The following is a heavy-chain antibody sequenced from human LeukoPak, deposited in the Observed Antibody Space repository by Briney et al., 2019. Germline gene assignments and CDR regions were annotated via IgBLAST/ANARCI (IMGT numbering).Heavy chain of an antibody. D-gene: IGHD5-24*01. J-gene: IGHJ3*02. V-gene: IGHV4-39*07. Sequence: SETLSLTCTVSGGSISSSSYYWGWIRQPPGKGLEWIGSIYYSGSTYYNPSLKSRVTISVDTSKNQFSLKLSSVTAADTAVYYCASGIEMATYNDAFDIWGQGTMVTVSS. CDR1: GGSISSSSYY. CDR2: IYYSGST. CDR3: ASGIEMATYNDAFDI.